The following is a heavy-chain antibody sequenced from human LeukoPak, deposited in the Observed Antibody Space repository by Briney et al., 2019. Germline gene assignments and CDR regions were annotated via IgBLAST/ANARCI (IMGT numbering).Heavy chain of an antibody. CDR2: INPSGDSK. CDR1: GYTFTGYY. V-gene: IGHV1-46*01. CDR3: ARDNSVTLGWWFDP. Sequence: ASVKVSCKASGYTFTGYYMHWVRQAPGQGLEWMGIINPSGDSKWYAQQFQGRVTLTRDTSTSTVYMELSSLRSEDTAVYYCARDNSVTLGWWFDPWGQGTLVTVSS. D-gene: IGHD4-4*01. J-gene: IGHJ5*02.